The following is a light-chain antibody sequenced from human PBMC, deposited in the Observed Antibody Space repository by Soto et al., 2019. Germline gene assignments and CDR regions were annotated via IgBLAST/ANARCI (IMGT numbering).Light chain of an antibody. V-gene: IGLV1-44*01. Sequence: QSVLTQPPSSSGTPGQRGTISCSGSSFNIGSNTVNWYQQLPGTAPKLLISSNNQRPSGVPDRFSGSKSGTSASLAISGLQSEDEADYYCAAWDDSLNGYVFGTGTKLTVL. J-gene: IGLJ1*01. CDR1: SFNIGSNT. CDR3: AAWDDSLNGYV. CDR2: SNN.